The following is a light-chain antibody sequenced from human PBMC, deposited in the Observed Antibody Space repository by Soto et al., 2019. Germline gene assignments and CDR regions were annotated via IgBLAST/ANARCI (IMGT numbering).Light chain of an antibody. Sequence: EIVLTQSPGTLSLSPGERATLSCMASQSVSSSYLGWYQQKPGQAPRLLIYGASSRATGIPDRFSGSGSGTEFTLTISRLEPEDFAVYYCQQYGSSPALFTFGPGTKVDIK. CDR2: GAS. CDR3: QQYGSSPALFT. CDR1: QSVSSSY. V-gene: IGKV3-20*01. J-gene: IGKJ3*01.